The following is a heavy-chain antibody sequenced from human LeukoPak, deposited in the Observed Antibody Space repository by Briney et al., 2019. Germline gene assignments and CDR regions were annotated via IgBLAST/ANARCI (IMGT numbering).Heavy chain of an antibody. D-gene: IGHD3-22*01. Sequence: PSETLSLTCTVSGGSISSGDYYWSWIRQPPGKGLEWIGYIYYSGSTYYNPSLKRRVTISVDTSKNQFSLKLSSVTAADTAVYYCARAGWRYYYDSSGKNWFDPWGQGTLVTVSS. CDR3: ARAGWRYYYDSSGKNWFDP. J-gene: IGHJ5*02. CDR1: GGSISSGDYY. V-gene: IGHV4-30-4*08. CDR2: IYYSGST.